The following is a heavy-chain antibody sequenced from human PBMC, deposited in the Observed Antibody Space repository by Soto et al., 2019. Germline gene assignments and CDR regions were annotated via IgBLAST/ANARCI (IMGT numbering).Heavy chain of an antibody. D-gene: IGHD3-22*01. CDR3: ARGDSSGYGLLDY. CDR1: GGSISSGDYY. V-gene: IGHV4-30-4*01. J-gene: IGHJ4*02. Sequence: QVQLQESGPGLVKPSQTLSLTCTVSGGSISSGDYYWSWIRQPPGKGLEWIGYIYYSGSTYYNPSLKIRVAISVDTSKNQFSLKLSSVTAADTAVYYCARGDSSGYGLLDYWGQGTLVTVSS. CDR2: IYYSGST.